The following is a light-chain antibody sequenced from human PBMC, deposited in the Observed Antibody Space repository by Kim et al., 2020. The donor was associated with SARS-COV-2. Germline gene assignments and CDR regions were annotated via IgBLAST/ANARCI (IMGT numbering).Light chain of an antibody. Sequence: APGDSATLSCRARQTVGSYLALYQQRPGQAPRLLIYDASVRATGIPARFRGSGSGTVFTLTIGSPEPEDFAVYYWHHRNNWPRGTFGQGTRLEIK. V-gene: IGKV3-11*01. CDR2: DAS. CDR3: HHRNNWPRGT. CDR1: QTVGSY. J-gene: IGKJ5*01.